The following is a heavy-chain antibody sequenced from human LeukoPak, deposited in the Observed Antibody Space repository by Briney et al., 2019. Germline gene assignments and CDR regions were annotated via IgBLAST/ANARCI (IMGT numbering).Heavy chain of an antibody. V-gene: IGHV1-69*04. Sequence: GASVKVSCKASGGTFSSYAISWVRQAPGQGLEWMGRIIPILGIANYAQKFQGRVTITADKSTSTAYMELSSLRSEDTAVYYCARDTRSSGWFDYWGQGTLVTVSS. CDR2: IIPILGIA. J-gene: IGHJ4*02. D-gene: IGHD6-19*01. CDR3: ARDTRSSGWFDY. CDR1: GGTFSSYA.